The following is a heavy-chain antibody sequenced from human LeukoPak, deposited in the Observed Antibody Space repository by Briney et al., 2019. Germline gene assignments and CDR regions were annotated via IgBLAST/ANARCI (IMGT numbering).Heavy chain of an antibody. CDR1: GFTFSDYG. CDR3: VKSLDRHYYDIHGPLSH. J-gene: IGHJ4*02. V-gene: IGHV3-30*18. Sequence: GGSLRLSCAASGFTFSDYGMYWVRQAPGKGLEWVAAISYEGSNKYYGDSVKGRITISRDNARNTVDLQMNSLRAEDTAVYYCVKSLDRHYYDIHGPLSHWGQGTLVTVSS. D-gene: IGHD3-22*01. CDR2: ISYEGSNK.